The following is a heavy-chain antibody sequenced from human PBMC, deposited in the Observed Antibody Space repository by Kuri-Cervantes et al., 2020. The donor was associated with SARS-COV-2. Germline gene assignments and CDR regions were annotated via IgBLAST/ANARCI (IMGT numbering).Heavy chain of an antibody. J-gene: IGHJ5*02. CDR2: ISYDGSNK. CDR3: ARVQGGFHLSSGLFVAA. CDR1: GFTFSSYA. D-gene: IGHD3-3*01. Sequence: GESLKISCEASGFTFSSYAMHWVRQAPGKGLEWVAVISYDGSNKYYADSVKGRLSVSRDSSKNTVSLEISSLRTEDTAIYYCARVQGGFHLSSGLFVAAWGQGTPVTVSS. V-gene: IGHV3-30*04.